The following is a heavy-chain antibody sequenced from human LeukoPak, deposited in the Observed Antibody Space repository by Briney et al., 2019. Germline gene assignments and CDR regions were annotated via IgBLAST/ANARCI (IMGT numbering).Heavy chain of an antibody. V-gene: IGHV1-69*13. D-gene: IGHD4-17*01. Sequence: SVKVSCKASGGTFSSYAISWVRQAPGQGLEWMGGIIPIFGTANYAQKFQGRVTITADESTSTAYMELSSLRSEDTAVYYCASDDGDYVGHNWFDPWGQGTLVTVSS. J-gene: IGHJ5*02. CDR3: ASDDGDYVGHNWFDP. CDR1: GGTFSSYA. CDR2: IIPIFGTA.